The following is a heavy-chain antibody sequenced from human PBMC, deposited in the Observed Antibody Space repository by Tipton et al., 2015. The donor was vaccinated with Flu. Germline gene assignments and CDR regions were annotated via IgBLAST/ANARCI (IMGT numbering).Heavy chain of an antibody. V-gene: IGHV4-30-2*01. CDR1: GASISSGAYS. Sequence: TLSLTCTISGASISSGAYSWAWIRQAPGKGLEWIGFIFHTGSTVYNPSLKSRVTMSVDRSKNQFSLNLTSVTAADTAVYYCARDYCSSTSCPFPPRGRGTLVTVSS. J-gene: IGHJ5*02. CDR3: ARDYCSSTSCPFPP. CDR2: IFHTGST. D-gene: IGHD2-2*01.